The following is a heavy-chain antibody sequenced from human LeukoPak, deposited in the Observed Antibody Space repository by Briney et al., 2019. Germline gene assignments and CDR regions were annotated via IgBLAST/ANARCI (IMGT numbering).Heavy chain of an antibody. Sequence: ASVKVSCKASGYTFTSNGISWVRQAPGQGLEWMGWISAYNGHTNYAQKLQGRVTMTTDTSTSTAYMELRSLRSDDAAVYYCARRVVESDSSGYHYATADWFDPWGQGTLVTVSS. V-gene: IGHV1-18*01. CDR3: ARRVVESDSSGYHYATADWFDP. CDR1: GYTFTSNG. CDR2: ISAYNGHT. J-gene: IGHJ5*02. D-gene: IGHD3-22*01.